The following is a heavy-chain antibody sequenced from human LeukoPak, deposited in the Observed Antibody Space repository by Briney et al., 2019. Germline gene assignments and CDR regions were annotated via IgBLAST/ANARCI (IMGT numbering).Heavy chain of an antibody. CDR1: GFTFSSYG. D-gene: IGHD3-22*01. CDR2: IRYDGSNK. Sequence: GGSLRLSCAASGFTFSSYGMHWVRQAPGKGLEWVAFIRYDGSNKYYADSVKGRFTISRDNSKNTLYLQMSSLRAEDTAVYYCAKKGYYDGSGYYMYYFDHWGQGTLVTVSS. V-gene: IGHV3-30*02. CDR3: AKKGYYDGSGYYMYYFDH. J-gene: IGHJ4*02.